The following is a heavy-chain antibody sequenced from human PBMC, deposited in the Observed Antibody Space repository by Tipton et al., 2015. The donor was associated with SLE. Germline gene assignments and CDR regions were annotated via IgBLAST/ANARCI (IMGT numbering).Heavy chain of an antibody. CDR1: GFSFSSHS. Sequence: SLRLSCAASGFSFSSHSMNWVRQAPGKGLEWVSYISSGSGTIYYADSVKGRFTISRDNAKNSLYLQMNSLRAEDTAVYYCVSSLRWAVAGITSDPWGQGTLVPVSS. CDR3: VSSLRWAVAGITSDP. J-gene: IGHJ5*02. V-gene: IGHV3-48*01. CDR2: ISSGSGTI. D-gene: IGHD6-19*01.